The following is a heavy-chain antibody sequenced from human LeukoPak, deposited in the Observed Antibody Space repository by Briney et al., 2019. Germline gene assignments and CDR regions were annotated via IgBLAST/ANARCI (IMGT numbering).Heavy chain of an antibody. J-gene: IGHJ4*02. CDR1: GFSFGEYA. Sequence: GGPLRLSCAASGFSFGEYAMHWVRQAPGKGLEWLSIISYNGAFIDYADSVKGRFTVSRDNAENSLFLHMNSLRPEDTAFYYCAKVRGTLSSHFFFDYWGQGIRVTVSS. CDR2: ISYNGAFI. V-gene: IGHV3-9*01. D-gene: IGHD1-1*01. CDR3: AKVRGTLSSHFFFDY.